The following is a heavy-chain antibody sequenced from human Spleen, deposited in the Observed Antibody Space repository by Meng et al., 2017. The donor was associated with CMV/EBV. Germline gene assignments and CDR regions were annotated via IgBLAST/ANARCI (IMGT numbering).Heavy chain of an antibody. Sequence: QLPRRESGSGLLKLSQTLSLTCAVSGGSISSGGYSWSWIRQPPGKGLEWIGYIYHSGSTYYNPSLKSRVTISVDRSKNQFSLKLSSVTAADTAVYYCASRITMVGDYYYGMDVWGQGTMVTVSS. CDR1: GGSISSGGYS. CDR3: ASRITMVGDYYYGMDV. D-gene: IGHD3-10*01. CDR2: IYHSGST. V-gene: IGHV4-30-2*01. J-gene: IGHJ6*02.